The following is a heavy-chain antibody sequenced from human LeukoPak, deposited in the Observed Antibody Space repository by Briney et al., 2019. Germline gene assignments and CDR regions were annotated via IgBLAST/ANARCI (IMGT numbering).Heavy chain of an antibody. V-gene: IGHV1-2*02. J-gene: IGHJ5*02. CDR1: GYTFTGNF. Sequence: ASVMVSCKASGYTFTGNFMHWVRQAPGQGLEWMGWINPNSGGTAYAQKFQGRVTMTRDTSISTAYMELSRLRSDDTAVYYCARPLSPDRNWLDPWGQGTLVTVSS. CDR3: ARPLSPDRNWLDP. D-gene: IGHD1-14*01. CDR2: INPNSGGT.